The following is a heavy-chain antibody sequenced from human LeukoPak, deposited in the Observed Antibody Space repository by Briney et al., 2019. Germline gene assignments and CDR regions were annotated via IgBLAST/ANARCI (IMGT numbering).Heavy chain of an antibody. CDR1: GYTFTSYD. CDR2: IAVYNGNT. J-gene: IGHJ4*02. CDR3: ARDQLVLPRGISGY. Sequence: ASVKVSCKASGYTFTSYDINWVRQAPGQGLEWMGWIAVYNGNTNYAQKFQGRLTMTTDTSTSTAYMELRSLRSDDTALYYCARDQLVLPRGISGYWGQGTLVTVSS. V-gene: IGHV1-18*01. D-gene: IGHD1-14*01.